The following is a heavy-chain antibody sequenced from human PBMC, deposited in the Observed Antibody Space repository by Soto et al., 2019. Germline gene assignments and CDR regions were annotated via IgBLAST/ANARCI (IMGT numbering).Heavy chain of an antibody. V-gene: IGHV1-8*01. Sequence: ASVKVSCKASGYTFTSYDINWVRQATGQGLEWMGWMNPNSGNTGYAQKFQGRVTMTRNTSISTAYMELSSLRSEDTAVYYCATGGVYDFWSGYYPDIDVWGQGTTVTVSS. J-gene: IGHJ6*02. CDR2: MNPNSGNT. CDR3: ATGGVYDFWSGYYPDIDV. D-gene: IGHD3-3*01. CDR1: GYTFTSYD.